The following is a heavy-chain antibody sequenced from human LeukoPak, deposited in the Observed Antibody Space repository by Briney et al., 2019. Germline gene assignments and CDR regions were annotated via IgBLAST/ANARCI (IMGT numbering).Heavy chain of an antibody. V-gene: IGHV5-51*01. CDR3: ARIAHRLTMDSSGPPNRDYYYYMDV. J-gene: IGHJ6*03. Sequence: PGAPLQISTDCSGSIFTSYWIGCVRRLPGKGLEWMGISYRGDYDTRYSPSCQGQVTITADKYMSTDYVRWSSLKASDTAVYYCARIAHRLTMDSSGPPNRDYYYYMDVWGKGTTVTVSS. D-gene: IGHD3-22*01. CDR2: SYRGDYDT. CDR1: GSIFTSYW.